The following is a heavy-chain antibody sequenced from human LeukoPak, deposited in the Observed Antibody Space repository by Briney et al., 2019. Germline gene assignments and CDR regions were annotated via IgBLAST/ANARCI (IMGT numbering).Heavy chain of an antibody. CDR3: ARDGGKGANSDY. V-gene: IGHV3-30*03. CDR1: GFIFSNYG. J-gene: IGHJ4*02. CDR2: MSYDGSNN. Sequence: GGSLRLSCAASGFIFSNYGMHWVRQAPGKGLEWVAVMSYDGSNNYYADSVKGRFTISRDNAKNSLYLQMNSLRDEDTAVYYCARDGGKGANSDYWGQGTLVTVSS. D-gene: IGHD4/OR15-4a*01.